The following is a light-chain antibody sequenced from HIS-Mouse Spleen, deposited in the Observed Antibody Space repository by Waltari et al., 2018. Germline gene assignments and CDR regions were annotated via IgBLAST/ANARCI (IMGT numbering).Light chain of an antibody. J-gene: IGKJ1*01. CDR2: AAS. V-gene: IGKV1-8*01. CDR3: QQYYSYPPWT. CDR1: QGISSY. Sequence: AIRMTQSPSSLSASTGARVPIPCRASQGISSYLAWYQQKPGKAPKLLIYAASTLQSGVPSRFSGSGSGTDFTLTISCLQSEDFATYYCQQYYSYPPWTFGQGTKVEIK.